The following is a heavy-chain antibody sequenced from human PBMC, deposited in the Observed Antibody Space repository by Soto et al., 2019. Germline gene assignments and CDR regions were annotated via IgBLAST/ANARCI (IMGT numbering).Heavy chain of an antibody. D-gene: IGHD5-12*01. CDR3: ARSPEISGYGPGGFYYYYYMDV. CDR1: GGSISSSSYY. Sequence: QLQLQESGPGLVKPSETLSLTCTVSGGSISSSSYYWGWIRQPPGKGLEWIGSIYYSGSTYYNPSLKSRVTISVDTSKNQFSLKLSSVTAADTAVYYCARSPEISGYGPGGFYYYYYMDVWGKGTTVTVSS. J-gene: IGHJ6*03. CDR2: IYYSGST. V-gene: IGHV4-39*01.